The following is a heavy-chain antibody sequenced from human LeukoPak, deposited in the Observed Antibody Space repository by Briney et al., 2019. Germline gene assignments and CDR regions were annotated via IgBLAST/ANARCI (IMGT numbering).Heavy chain of an antibody. Sequence: PGGSLRLSCAASGFSFSNYGMHWVRQAPGKGLEGVAVIWFDGSNKYYADSVKGRFTISRDNSKNTLYLQMNSLRVEDTAVYYCARGRPHGNDYWGQGTLVTVSS. D-gene: IGHD4-23*01. J-gene: IGHJ4*02. CDR3: ARGRPHGNDY. V-gene: IGHV3-33*01. CDR1: GFSFSNYG. CDR2: IWFDGSNK.